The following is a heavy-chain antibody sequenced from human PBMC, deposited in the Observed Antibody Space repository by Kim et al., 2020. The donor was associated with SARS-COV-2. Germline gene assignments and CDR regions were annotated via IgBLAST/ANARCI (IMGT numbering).Heavy chain of an antibody. J-gene: IGHJ6*01. CDR3: AREIASYSRGWIYYYYGM. Sequence: GALRLSCADSGFTFSSYGMHWVRQAPGKGLEWVAVISYDGSNKNYVDSVKGRFTISRDNSKNTRYLQMNSLRAEETAVDYCAREIASYSRGWIYYYYGM. D-gene: IGHD6-19*01. CDR2: ISYDGSNK. CDR1: GFTFSSYG. V-gene: IGHV3-30*04.